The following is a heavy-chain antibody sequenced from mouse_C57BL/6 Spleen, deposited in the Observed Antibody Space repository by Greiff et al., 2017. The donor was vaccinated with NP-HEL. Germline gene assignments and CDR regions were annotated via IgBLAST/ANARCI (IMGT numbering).Heavy chain of an antibody. CDR1: GFTFSDYY. Sequence: EVKLVESEGGLVQPGSSMKLSCTASGFTFSDYYMAWVRQVPEKGLEWVANINYDGSSTYYLDSLKSRFIISRDNAKNILYLQMSSLKSEDTATYYCARGPSTMVTPYYAMDYWGQGTSVTVSS. D-gene: IGHD2-2*01. CDR3: ARGPSTMVTPYYAMDY. CDR2: INYDGSST. V-gene: IGHV5-16*01. J-gene: IGHJ4*01.